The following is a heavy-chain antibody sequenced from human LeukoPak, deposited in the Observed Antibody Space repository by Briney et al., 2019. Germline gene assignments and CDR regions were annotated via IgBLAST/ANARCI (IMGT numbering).Heavy chain of an antibody. CDR1: GFTFSRYW. CDR2: IKQDGSEK. J-gene: IGHJ4*02. Sequence: GGSLRLSCAASGFTFSRYWMSWVRQAPGKGLEWVANIKQDGSEKYYVDSVKGRFTISRDNAKNSLYLQMNSLRAEDTAVYYCARVSSGYYLDYWGQGTLVTVSS. CDR3: ARVSSGYYLDY. V-gene: IGHV3-7*01. D-gene: IGHD3-22*01.